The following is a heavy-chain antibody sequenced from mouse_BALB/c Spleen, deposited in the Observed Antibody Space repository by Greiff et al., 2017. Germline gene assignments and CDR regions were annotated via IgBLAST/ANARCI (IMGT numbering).Heavy chain of an antibody. CDR3: ATSITTVVGYAMDY. J-gene: IGHJ4*01. CDR2: IWGGGST. D-gene: IGHD1-1*01. CDR1: GFSLSRYS. V-gene: IGHV2-6-4*01. Sequence: VKVVESGPGLVAPSQSLSITCTVSGFSLSRYSVHWVRQPPGKGLEWLGMIWGGGSTDYNSALISRLSISKDNSKSQVFLKLNSLQTDDTATYYCATSITTVVGYAMDYWGQGTSVTVSS.